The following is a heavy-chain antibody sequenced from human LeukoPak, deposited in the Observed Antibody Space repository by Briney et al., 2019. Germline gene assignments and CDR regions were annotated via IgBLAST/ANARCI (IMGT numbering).Heavy chain of an antibody. D-gene: IGHD1-26*01. Sequence: GGSLRLSCAASGFTFSSYAMSSVRQAPGKGLEWVSAISGSGGSTYYADSVKGRFTISSDNSKNTLYLQMNSLRAEDTAVYYCAKDTSLSGLDGWFDPWGQGTLVTVSS. CDR2: ISGSGGST. J-gene: IGHJ5*02. V-gene: IGHV3-23*01. CDR1: GFTFSSYA. CDR3: AKDTSLSGLDGWFDP.